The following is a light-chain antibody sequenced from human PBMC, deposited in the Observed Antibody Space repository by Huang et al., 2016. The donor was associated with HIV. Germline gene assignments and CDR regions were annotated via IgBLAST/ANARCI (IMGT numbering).Light chain of an antibody. Sequence: EIVMRQSPATLSASPGERVTLSCTASQSVSSNLAWYQQKHGQGPRLLIYGASTRATGIPARVSGSGSGTEFTLTISSLQSEDFAVYYCQQYNNWPRTFGQGTKVEIK. V-gene: IGKV3-15*01. CDR2: GAS. CDR3: QQYNNWPRT. CDR1: QSVSSN. J-gene: IGKJ1*01.